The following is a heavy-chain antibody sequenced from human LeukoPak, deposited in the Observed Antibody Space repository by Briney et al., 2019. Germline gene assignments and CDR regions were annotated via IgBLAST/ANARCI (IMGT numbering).Heavy chain of an antibody. D-gene: IGHD6-13*01. V-gene: IGHV3-48*01. Sequence: TGGSLRLSCAASGFTFSNYSMNWVRQAPGKGVEWVSYISRSSSTIYYADSVKGRFTISRDNAKNSLYLQMNSLRVEDTAVYYCAKAGYSSSWLDYWGQGTLVTVSS. CDR3: AKAGYSSSWLDY. J-gene: IGHJ4*02. CDR2: ISRSSSTI. CDR1: GFTFSNYS.